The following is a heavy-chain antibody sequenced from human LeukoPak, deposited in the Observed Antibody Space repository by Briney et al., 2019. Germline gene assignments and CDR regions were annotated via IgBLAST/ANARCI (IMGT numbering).Heavy chain of an antibody. V-gene: IGHV4-34*12. CDR1: GESFSGYY. J-gene: IGHJ5*02. Sequence: SETLSLTCAVYGESFSGYYWSWIRQPPGKGLEWIGDIIHSGSTNYNPSLKSRVTISVDTSKNQFSLKLSSVTAADTAVYYCASLFYYGPRPWGQGTLVTVSS. D-gene: IGHD3-10*01. CDR2: IIHSGST. CDR3: ASLFYYGPRP.